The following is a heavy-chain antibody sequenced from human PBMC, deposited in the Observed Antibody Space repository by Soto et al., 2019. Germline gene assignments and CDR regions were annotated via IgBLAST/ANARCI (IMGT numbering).Heavy chain of an antibody. CDR3: ARREIQGPIDY. J-gene: IGHJ4*02. CDR1: GYSISSSNW. V-gene: IGHV4-28*01. Sequence: SETLSLTCAVSGYSISSSNWCGWSRQPPGKGLEWIGYIYYSGTTYYNPSLKSRVTMSVDTSKNQFSLKLTSVTAVDTAVYYCARREIQGPIDYLGQGNLVTVS. D-gene: IGHD1-26*01. CDR2: IYYSGTT.